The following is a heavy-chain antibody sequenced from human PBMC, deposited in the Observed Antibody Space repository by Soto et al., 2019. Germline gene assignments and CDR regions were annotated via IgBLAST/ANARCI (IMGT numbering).Heavy chain of an antibody. V-gene: IGHV5-51*01. CDR3: ARHGLAVAMYYGMDV. J-gene: IGHJ6*02. D-gene: IGHD6-19*01. CDR1: GYSFTNYW. Sequence: PGESLKSSCKGSGYSFTNYWIGWVRQMPGKGLEWMGIISPDDSDTRYSPSFQGQVTMSADKSINTAYLQWSSLKASDTAMYYCARHGLAVAMYYGMDVWGQGTPVTVSS. CDR2: ISPDDSDT.